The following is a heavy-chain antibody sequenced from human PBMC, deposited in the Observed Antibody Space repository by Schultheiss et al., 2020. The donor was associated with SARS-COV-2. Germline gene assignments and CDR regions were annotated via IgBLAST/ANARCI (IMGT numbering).Heavy chain of an antibody. CDR2: ISGSGGST. CDR3: VRDAANWNDVDY. V-gene: IGHV3-23*01. D-gene: IGHD1-20*01. Sequence: GESLKISCAASGFTFSSYAMSWVRQAPGKGLEWVSAISGSGGSTYYADSVKGRFTISRDNAKNSLYLQLNSLSDEDTAVYFCVRDAANWNDVDYWGQGTLVTVSS. CDR1: GFTFSSYA. J-gene: IGHJ4*02.